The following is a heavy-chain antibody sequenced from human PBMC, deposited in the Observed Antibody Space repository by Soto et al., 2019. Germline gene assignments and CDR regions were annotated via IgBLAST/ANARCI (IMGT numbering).Heavy chain of an antibody. CDR2: IIPIFGTA. CDR3: ASPYDSSTMLDY. Sequence: GASVKVCFKAYGCPFSSYAISLVRQAPGQGLEWMGGIIPIFGTANYAQKFRGRVTITADESTSTAYMELSSLRSEDTAVYYCASPYDSSTMLDYWGQGTMVTGSS. V-gene: IGHV1-69*01. CDR1: GCPFSSYA. D-gene: IGHD3-22*01. J-gene: IGHJ4*02.